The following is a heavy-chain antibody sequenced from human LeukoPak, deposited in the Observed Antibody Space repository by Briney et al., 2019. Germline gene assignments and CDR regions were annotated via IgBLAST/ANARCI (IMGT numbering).Heavy chain of an antibody. CDR3: ARVSAEYFQH. V-gene: IGHV1-18*01. CDR2: ISAYNGNT. J-gene: IGHJ1*01. Sequence: ASVKVSCKASGYTFTSYGISWVRQAPGQGLEWMGWISAYNGNTNYAQKLQGRVTITADKSTSTAYMELSSLRSEDTAVYYCARVSAEYFQHWGQGTLVTVSS. CDR1: GYTFTSYG.